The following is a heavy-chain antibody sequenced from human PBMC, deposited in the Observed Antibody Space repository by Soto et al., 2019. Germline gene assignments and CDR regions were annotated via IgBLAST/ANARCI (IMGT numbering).Heavy chain of an antibody. V-gene: IGHV4-31*03. D-gene: IGHD1-26*01. CDR3: ARDSGGSYYGQYNWFDP. Sequence: PSETLSLTCTVSGGSVSSGGYYWSWIRQHPGKGLEWIGYIYYSGSTYYNPSLKSRVTISVDTSKNQFSLKLSSVTAADTAVYYCARDSGGSYYGQYNWFDPWGQGTLVTVSS. CDR1: GGSVSSGGYY. J-gene: IGHJ5*02. CDR2: IYYSGST.